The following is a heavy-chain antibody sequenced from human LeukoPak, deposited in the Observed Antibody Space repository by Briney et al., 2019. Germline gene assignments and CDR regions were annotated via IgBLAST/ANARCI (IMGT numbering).Heavy chain of an antibody. V-gene: IGHV4-61*02. Sequence: PSETLSLTCTVSGGSISSGSYYWSWIRQPAGKGLEWIGRIYTSGSTNYNPSLKSRVTISVDTSKNQFSLKLSSVTAADTAVYYCARGEAAPYYLDYWGQGTLVTVSS. J-gene: IGHJ4*02. CDR2: IYTSGST. CDR1: GGSISSGSYY. CDR3: ARGEAAPYYLDY. D-gene: IGHD6-6*01.